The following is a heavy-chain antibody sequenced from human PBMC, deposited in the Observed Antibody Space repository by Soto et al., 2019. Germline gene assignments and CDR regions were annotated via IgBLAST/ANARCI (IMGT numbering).Heavy chain of an antibody. CDR3: VRATSFSDSSGYTRSFDY. D-gene: IGHD3-22*01. J-gene: IGHJ4*02. CDR2: SRDKAQGYST. Sequence: GGSLRLSCAGSGFTLSGHYIDWVRQAPGKGLEWVARSRDKAQGYSTAYAASVKGRFTTSRAESKNSVYLQMNRLKTEDTAVYYGVRATSFSDSSGYTRSFDYWGPGTLLTVSS. V-gene: IGHV3-72*01. CDR1: GFTLSGHY.